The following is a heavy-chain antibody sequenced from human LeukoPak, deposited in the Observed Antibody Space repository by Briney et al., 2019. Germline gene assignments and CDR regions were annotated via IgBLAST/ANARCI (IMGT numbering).Heavy chain of an antibody. CDR3: VRDYNWGFDY. J-gene: IGHJ4*02. Sequence: GGSLILSCAASGFTFSNYEMTWVRQAPGKGLEWVAFIRNDGSNHYYADSVKGRFTISRDNSKNYVYLQMYSLRVEDTSIYYCVRDYNWGFDYWGQGTVVTVSS. V-gene: IGHV3-30*02. CDR2: IRNDGSNH. CDR1: GFTFSNYE. D-gene: IGHD1-1*01.